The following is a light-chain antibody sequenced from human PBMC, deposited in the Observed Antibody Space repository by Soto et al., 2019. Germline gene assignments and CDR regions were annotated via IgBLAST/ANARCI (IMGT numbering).Light chain of an antibody. CDR1: QSISSY. J-gene: IGKJ4*01. CDR2: AAS. V-gene: IGKV1-39*01. Sequence: DIQMTQSPSSLSASVGDRVTMSFRASQSISSYLNWYQQKPGKAPKLLIYAASSLQSGVPSRFSGSGSGTDSTLTISSLQPEDFATYYCQQSYSTPLTFGGGTKVDI. CDR3: QQSYSTPLT.